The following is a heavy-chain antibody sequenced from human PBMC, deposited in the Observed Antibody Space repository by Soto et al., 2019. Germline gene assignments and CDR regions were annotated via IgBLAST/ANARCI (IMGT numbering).Heavy chain of an antibody. CDR1: GGTFSSYA. J-gene: IGHJ5*02. D-gene: IGHD2-15*01. CDR3: ARVGCSGGSCYSSGWFDP. Sequence: QVQPVQSGAEVKKPGSSVKVSCKASGGTFSSYAISWVRQAPGQGLEWMGGIIPIFGTANYAQKFQGRVTITADESTSTAYMELSSLRSEDTAVYYCARVGCSGGSCYSSGWFDPWGQGTLVTVSS. CDR2: IIPIFGTA. V-gene: IGHV1-69*01.